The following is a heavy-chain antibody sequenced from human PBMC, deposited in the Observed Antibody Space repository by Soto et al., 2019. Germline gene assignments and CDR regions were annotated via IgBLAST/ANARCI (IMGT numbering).Heavy chain of an antibody. Sequence: EMQLLESGGGLVQSGGSLRLSCAASGFPFSSYAMTWVRQAPGKGLEWVSGISATGDAAYYADSVMGRFTISRDNYKNTLYLQLNSLRAEDTALYYCARGVCSTISCSGRDDYGGQGTLVAVSS. D-gene: IGHD2-2*01. CDR1: GFPFSSYA. V-gene: IGHV3-23*01. CDR3: ARGVCSTISCSGRDDY. CDR2: ISATGDAA. J-gene: IGHJ4*02.